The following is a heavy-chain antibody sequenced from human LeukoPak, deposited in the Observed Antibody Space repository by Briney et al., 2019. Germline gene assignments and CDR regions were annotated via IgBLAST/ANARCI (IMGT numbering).Heavy chain of an antibody. Sequence: ASVKVSCXASGYTFTGYYMNWVRRARGQGLEWMGRINPNSGGTNYAQKFQGRVTMTRDTSISTAYMELSRLRSDDTAVYYCARVGDGLNDAFDIWGRGTMVTVSS. CDR3: ARVGDGLNDAFDI. CDR1: GYTFTGYY. V-gene: IGHV1-2*06. CDR2: INPNSGGT. J-gene: IGHJ3*02. D-gene: IGHD5-24*01.